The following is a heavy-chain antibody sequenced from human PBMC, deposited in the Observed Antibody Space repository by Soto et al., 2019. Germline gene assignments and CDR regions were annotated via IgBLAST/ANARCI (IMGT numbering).Heavy chain of an antibody. J-gene: IGHJ4*01. CDR3: SRGTSIPASGDY. V-gene: IGHV1-18*01. CDR1: GYTFTNYG. CDR2: VSADNGER. D-gene: IGHD6-6*01. Sequence: QVQLVQSGAEVKKPGASVKVSCKASGYTFTNYGINWVRQAPGQGLEWLGWVSADNGERRYAQRVQARVIMTTDTSTTTAYMELRSLRSDDTAVYYCSRGTSIPASGDYWGQGPLVTVSS.